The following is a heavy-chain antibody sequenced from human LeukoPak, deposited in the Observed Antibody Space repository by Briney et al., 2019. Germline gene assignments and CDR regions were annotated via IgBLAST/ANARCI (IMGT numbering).Heavy chain of an antibody. CDR3: ARGGYYDFWSGYSSNWFDP. Sequence: ASVKVSCKASGGTFSSYAISWVRQAPGQGLEWMGWMNPNSGNTGYAQKFQGRVTITRNTSISTAYMELSSLRSEDTAVYYCARGGYYDFWSGYSSNWFDPWGQGTLVTVSS. V-gene: IGHV1-8*03. D-gene: IGHD3-3*01. J-gene: IGHJ5*02. CDR2: MNPNSGNT. CDR1: GGTFSSYA.